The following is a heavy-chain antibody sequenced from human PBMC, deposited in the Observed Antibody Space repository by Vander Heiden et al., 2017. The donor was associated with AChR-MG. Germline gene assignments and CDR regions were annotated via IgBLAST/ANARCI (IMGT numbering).Heavy chain of an antibody. J-gene: IGHJ6*02. D-gene: IGHD2-2*01. V-gene: IGHV5-51*01. CDR3: ARHQHADIVVVPTSQDYYYYYGMDV. Sequence: EVQLVQSGAEVKKLGESLKISCKGSGYRFTSYWIGWVRQLPGKGLEWMGIIYPGDSDTRYSPSFQGQVTISADKSISTSYLQGSSLKASDTAMYYCARHQHADIVVVPTSQDYYYYYGMDVWGQGTTVTVSS. CDR1: GYRFTSYW. CDR2: IYPGDSDT.